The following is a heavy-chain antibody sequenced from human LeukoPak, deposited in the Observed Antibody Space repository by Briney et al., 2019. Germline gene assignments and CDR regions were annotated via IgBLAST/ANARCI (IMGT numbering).Heavy chain of an antibody. D-gene: IGHD2-15*01. CDR2: IRTKPNSYTT. CDR1: GFVFSDFY. Sequence: GGSLRLSCAASGFVFSDFYMHWVRQASGGGLEWVGLIRTKPNSYTTVYAASVKGRFTISRDDSKNTAYLQMNSLKAEDTAVYYCTRQHCSGGTCSYVDYWGQGTLVTVSS. V-gene: IGHV3-73*01. J-gene: IGHJ4*02. CDR3: TRQHCSGGTCSYVDY.